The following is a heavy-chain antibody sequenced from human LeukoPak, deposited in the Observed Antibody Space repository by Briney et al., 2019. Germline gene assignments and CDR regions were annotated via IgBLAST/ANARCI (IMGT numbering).Heavy chain of an antibody. Sequence: GASVKVSCKVSGDIITELAIHWVRQAPGKGLEWMGGFDPEDGETTYAQKFQGRVSMTEDTSTDTAYMEVSSLESDDTAVYYCVAARIDWGRNWFGPWGQGTLLIVSS. CDR2: FDPEDGET. J-gene: IGHJ5*02. D-gene: IGHD3-9*01. V-gene: IGHV1-24*01. CDR1: GDIITELA. CDR3: VAARIDWGRNWFGP.